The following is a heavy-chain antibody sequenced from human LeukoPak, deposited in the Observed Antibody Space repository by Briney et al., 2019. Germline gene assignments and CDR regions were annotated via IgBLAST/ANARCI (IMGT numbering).Heavy chain of an antibody. V-gene: IGHV3-7*02. D-gene: IGHD4-17*01. Sequence: PGGSLRLSCVASGFIFRNYGMSWVPQAPGKGLEWGAHINHVGGDKNYAASVKGRFTISTDNAKSSLYLQMSSLRVEDTAVYYCAITGGPTVTAFDLWGQGSLVTVSS. CDR1: GFIFRNYG. J-gene: IGHJ4*02. CDR3: AITGGPTVTAFDL. CDR2: INHVGGDK.